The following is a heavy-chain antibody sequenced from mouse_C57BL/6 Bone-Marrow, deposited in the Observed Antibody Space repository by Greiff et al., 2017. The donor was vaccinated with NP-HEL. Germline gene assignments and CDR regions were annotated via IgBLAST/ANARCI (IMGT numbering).Heavy chain of an antibody. V-gene: IGHV5-12*01. CDR2: ISNGGGST. CDR1: GFTFTDYY. D-gene: IGHD2-10*01. Sequence: EVKLVESGGGLVQPGGSLKLSCAASGFTFTDYYMYWVRQTPEQRLEWVAYISNGGGSTYYPDTVKGRFTISRDNAKNTLYLQMSRLKSEDTAIYSCARLSYSGPFAYWGRGTVVTVSA. J-gene: IGHJ3*01. CDR3: ARLSYSGPFAY.